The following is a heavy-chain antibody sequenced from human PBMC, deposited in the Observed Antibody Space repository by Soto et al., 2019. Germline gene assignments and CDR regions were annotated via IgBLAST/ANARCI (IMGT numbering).Heavy chain of an antibody. CDR1: GDSISSSTYF. J-gene: IGHJ4*02. CDR3: ARHLGEGYFDY. Sequence: SETLSLTCTVSGDSISSSTYFWGWVRQPPGKGLEWIGSIFYSGSTFYNPSLKSRVTISVDTSKNHFSLKLNSVTAADTAVFYCARHLGEGYFDYWGQGTLVTVSS. V-gene: IGHV4-39*01. CDR2: IFYSGST.